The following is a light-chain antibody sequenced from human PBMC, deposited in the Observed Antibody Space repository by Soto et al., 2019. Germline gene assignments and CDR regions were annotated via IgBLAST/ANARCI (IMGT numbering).Light chain of an antibody. CDR1: QSVSSY. CDR2: DAS. Sequence: EIVLTQSPATLSLSPGERATLSCRASQSVSSYLAWYQQKPGQAPRLLIYDASNRATGIPARFSGSGSGTDFTLTISSLEPEAFAVYYCQQRSSWPRYTFGQGTKLEIK. J-gene: IGKJ2*01. CDR3: QQRSSWPRYT. V-gene: IGKV3-11*01.